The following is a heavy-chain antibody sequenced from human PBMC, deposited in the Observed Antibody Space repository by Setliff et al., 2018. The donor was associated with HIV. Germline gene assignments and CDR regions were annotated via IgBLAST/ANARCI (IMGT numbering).Heavy chain of an antibody. CDR3: ARWCAAAGCYPAIYHFDS. CDR1: GGTFSSYG. V-gene: IGHV1-69*05. Sequence: SVKVSCKASGGTFSSYGISWVRQAPGQGLEWMGAIIPMFGTGFYAQKFQGRVTITTDESRTTSYMELSSLRFEDTAVYYCARWCAAAGCYPAIYHFDSWGQGTLVTVSS. D-gene: IGHD2-2*01. CDR2: IIPMFGTG. J-gene: IGHJ4*02.